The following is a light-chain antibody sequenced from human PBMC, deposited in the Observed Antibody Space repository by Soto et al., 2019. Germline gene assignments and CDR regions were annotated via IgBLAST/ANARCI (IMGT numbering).Light chain of an antibody. J-gene: IGKJ5*01. Sequence: DIQLPRSPTALAASVGDRVTITCLASQSISNYLKWYQQKPGKAPKLLIYAASSLQSGVPSRFSGSGSGTDFTLTIRSLQPEDFATYYCQQSYSTPPITFGQGTRREIK. CDR1: QSISNY. CDR3: QQSYSTPPIT. V-gene: IGKV1-39*01. CDR2: AAS.